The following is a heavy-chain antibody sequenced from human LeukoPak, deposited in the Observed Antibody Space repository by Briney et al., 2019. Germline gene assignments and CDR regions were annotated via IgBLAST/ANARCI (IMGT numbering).Heavy chain of an antibody. CDR3: AKVTGIAAAVSNWFDP. CDR1: GFTFSSYA. Sequence: GASLRLSCAASGFTFSSYAMSWVRQAPGKGLEWVSAISGSGGSTYYADSVKGRFTISRDNSKNTLYLQMNSLRAEDTAVCYCAKVTGIAAAVSNWFDPWGQGTLVTVSS. V-gene: IGHV3-23*01. D-gene: IGHD6-13*01. J-gene: IGHJ5*02. CDR2: ISGSGGST.